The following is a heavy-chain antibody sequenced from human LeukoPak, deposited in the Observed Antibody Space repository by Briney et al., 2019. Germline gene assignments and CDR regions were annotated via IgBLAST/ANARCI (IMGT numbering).Heavy chain of an antibody. CDR2: IIPIFGTA. D-gene: IGHD6-13*01. CDR1: GGTFSIYA. CDR3: ARERPPGDSSNWFLEGYFDI. Sequence: GSSVKVSFKASGGTFSIYAITWVRQAPGQGLEWMGRIIPIFGTANYAQKSQGRVTITTDESTSTAYMELSTLRSDDTAVYYCARERPPGDSSNWFLEGYFDIWGQGTLVTVSS. J-gene: IGHJ4*02. V-gene: IGHV1-69*05.